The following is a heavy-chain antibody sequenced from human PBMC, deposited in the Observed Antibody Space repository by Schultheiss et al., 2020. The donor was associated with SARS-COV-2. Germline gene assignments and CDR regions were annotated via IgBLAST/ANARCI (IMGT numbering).Heavy chain of an antibody. CDR3: ARGMRLDAY. CDR1: GFTFSSSW. CDR2: IKCDGSEK. V-gene: IGHV3-52*01. Sequence: GESLKISCAASGFTFSSSWMHWVCQAPEKGLEWVADIKCDGSEKYYVDFVKGRFTISRDNAKKSLYLQMESLKVEDTAVYYCARGMRLDAYWGQGTLVTVSS. D-gene: IGHD3-9*01. J-gene: IGHJ4*02.